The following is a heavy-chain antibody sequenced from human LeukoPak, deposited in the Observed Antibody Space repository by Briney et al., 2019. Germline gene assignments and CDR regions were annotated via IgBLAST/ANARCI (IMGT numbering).Heavy chain of an antibody. CDR2: ISSSSSYI. V-gene: IGHV3-21*01. CDR3: ARGPLPGNYGAYGGFAP. J-gene: IGHJ5*02. Sequence: GGSLRLSCAASGFTFSSYSMNWVRQAPGKGLEWVSSISSSSSYIYYADSVKGRFTISRDNAKNSLYLQMNSLRAEDTAVYYCARGPLPGNYGAYGGFAPWAQETLVTVSS. D-gene: IGHD4-17*01. CDR1: GFTFSSYS.